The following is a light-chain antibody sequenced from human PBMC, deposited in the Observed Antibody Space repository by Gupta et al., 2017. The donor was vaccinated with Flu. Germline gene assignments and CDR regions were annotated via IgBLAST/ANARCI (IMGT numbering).Light chain of an antibody. V-gene: IGKV1-39*01. Sequence: DIQMTQSPSSLSASVGDRVSITCRASQSISNYLNWYQQKPGRIPKLLIYGASNLDGGVPSRFSGSGSGTDFTLTISSLQPEDFATYYCLHTYTPPYSFGQGTKLEIK. CDR1: QSISNY. J-gene: IGKJ2*01. CDR3: LHTYTPPYS. CDR2: GAS.